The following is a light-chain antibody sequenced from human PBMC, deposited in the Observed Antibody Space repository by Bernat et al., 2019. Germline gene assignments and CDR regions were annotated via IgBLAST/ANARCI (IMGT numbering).Light chain of an antibody. J-gene: IGLJ3*02. CDR2: EVT. V-gene: IGLV2-8*01. CDR3: ISYAGNSLV. CDR1: SSDVGGYNF. Sequence: QSALTQPPSASGSPGQSVTISCTGTSSDVGGYNFVSWYQQHAGKAPKLMISEVTKRPSGVPDRFSGSKSGNTAFLTVSGLQVEDEADYHCISYAGNSLVFVGGTKLTVL.